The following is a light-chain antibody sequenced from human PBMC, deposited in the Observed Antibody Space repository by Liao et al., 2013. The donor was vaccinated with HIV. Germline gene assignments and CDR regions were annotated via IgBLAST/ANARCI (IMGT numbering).Light chain of an antibody. V-gene: IGLV3-1*01. J-gene: IGLJ2*01. CDR2: DDM. CDR1: RLGNKW. CDR3: QAWDRSAAVV. Sequence: SYELTQPPSVSVSPGQTANITCSGQRLGNKWTSWYQQRPGQSPILVIYDDMKRPSGIPERFSGSNSGNTATLAISGTQAMDEADYFCQAWDRSAAVVFGGGTKLTVL.